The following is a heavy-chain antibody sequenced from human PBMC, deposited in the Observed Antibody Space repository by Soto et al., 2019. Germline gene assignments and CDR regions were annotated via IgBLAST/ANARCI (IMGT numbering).Heavy chain of an antibody. V-gene: IGHV3-30-3*01. J-gene: IGHJ6*02. CDR3: SKDQTIGTGYSNGGMDA. CDR2: ISYDGSNK. CDR1: GFTFSSYA. D-gene: IGHD3-9*01. Sequence: GGSLRLSCAASGFTFSSYAMHLVRQAPGKGLEWVAVISYDGSNKYYADSVKGRFTISRDNSENTLYLQMSSLRAEDTAVYYCSKDQTIGTGYSNGGMDAWGQGTTVTVSS.